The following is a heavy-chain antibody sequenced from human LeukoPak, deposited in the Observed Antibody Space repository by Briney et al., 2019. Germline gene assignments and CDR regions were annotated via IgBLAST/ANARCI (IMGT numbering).Heavy chain of an antibody. CDR3: ASDPDWADFDY. V-gene: IGHV4-61*02. CDR2: IYISGST. D-gene: IGHD3/OR15-3a*01. J-gene: IGHJ4*02. Sequence: PSETLSLTCTVSGGSISSGSYYWSWIRQPAGKGLEWIGRIYISGSTNYNPSLTSRVTISVDTSRDQFSLKLNSVTAADTAVYYCASDPDWADFDYWGQGTLVTVSS. CDR1: GGSISSGSYY.